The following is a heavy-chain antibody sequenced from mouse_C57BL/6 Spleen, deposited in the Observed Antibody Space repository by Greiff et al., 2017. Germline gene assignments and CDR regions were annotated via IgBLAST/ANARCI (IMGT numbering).Heavy chain of an antibody. CDR3: ATGWLLYAMDY. Sequence: VQLKESVAELVRPGASVKLSCTASGFTFTNSYMPWVKQRPEQGLEWIGRIDPANGNTKYPPKFQGKATITADTSSNTAYLQLSSLTSEDAASYDGATGWLLYAMDYWGQGTSVTVSS. J-gene: IGHJ4*01. CDR1: GFTFTNSY. D-gene: IGHD2-3*01. V-gene: IGHV14-3*01. CDR2: IDPANGNT.